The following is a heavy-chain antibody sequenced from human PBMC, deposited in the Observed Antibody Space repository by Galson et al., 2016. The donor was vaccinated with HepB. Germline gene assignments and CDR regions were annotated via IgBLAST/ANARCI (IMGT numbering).Heavy chain of an antibody. CDR3: ACKAPLTTIFAAGANWFDP. Sequence: SETLSLTCTVSGGSFSSSSWYWGWIRQPPGKGLEWIGSIYNSGSTSYNPSLKSRVTISEDTSKNQFSLKVTSVTAADTAVYYCACKAPLTTIFAAGANWFDPWGQGTLVTVSS. CDR2: IYNSGST. J-gene: IGHJ5*02. D-gene: IGHD3-3*01. V-gene: IGHV4-39*01. CDR1: GGSFSSSSWY.